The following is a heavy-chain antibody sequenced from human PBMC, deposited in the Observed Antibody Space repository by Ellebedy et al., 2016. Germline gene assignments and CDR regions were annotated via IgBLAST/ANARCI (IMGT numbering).Heavy chain of an antibody. CDR1: GFTFSSYA. CDR3: AKDFIYGDYADN. D-gene: IGHD4-17*01. J-gene: IGHJ4*02. CDR2: IRGSGGST. Sequence: GGSLRLSCAASGFTFSSYAMSRVRQAPGKGLEWVSSIRGSGGSTYYADSVKGRFTISRDNSKNTLYLQLSSLRAEDKAVYYCAKDFIYGDYADNWGQGTLVTVSS. V-gene: IGHV3-23*01.